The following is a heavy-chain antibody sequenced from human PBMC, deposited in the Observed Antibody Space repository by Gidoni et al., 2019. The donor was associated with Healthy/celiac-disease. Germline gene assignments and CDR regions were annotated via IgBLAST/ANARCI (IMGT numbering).Heavy chain of an antibody. CDR2: ISWNSGSI. D-gene: IGHD4-17*01. J-gene: IGHJ5*02. CDR1: GFTFADYA. V-gene: IGHV3-9*01. Sequence: EVQLVESGGGLVQPGRSLRLSCAASGFTFADYAMHWVRQAPGKGLGWVSGISWNSGSIGYADSVKGRFTISRDNAKNSLYLQMNSLRAEDTALYYCAKLSPSDYGDYNLGWFDPWGQGTLVTVSS. CDR3: AKLSPSDYGDYNLGWFDP.